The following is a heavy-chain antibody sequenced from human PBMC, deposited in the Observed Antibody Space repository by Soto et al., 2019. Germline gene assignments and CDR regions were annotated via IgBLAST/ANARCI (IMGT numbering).Heavy chain of an antibody. CDR1: GFTFSNAW. V-gene: IGHV3-15*01. Sequence: GGSLRLSCAASGFTFSNAWMSWVRQAPGKGLEWVGRIKSKTDGGTTDYAAPVKGRFTISRDDSKNTLYLQMNSLKTEDTAVYYCTYTYYDFWSGYYRAVDYWGQGTLVTVSS. D-gene: IGHD3-3*01. J-gene: IGHJ4*02. CDR3: TYTYYDFWSGYYRAVDY. CDR2: IKSKTDGGTT.